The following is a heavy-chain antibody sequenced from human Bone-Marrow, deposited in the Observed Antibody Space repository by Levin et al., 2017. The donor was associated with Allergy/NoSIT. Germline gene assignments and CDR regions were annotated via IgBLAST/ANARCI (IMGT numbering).Heavy chain of an antibody. D-gene: IGHD3-16*01. J-gene: IGHJ5*02. CDR1: GYTFTGHW. Sequence: GESLKISCRTSGYTFTGHWIAWVRQMPGKGLEWMGIIYPSDSDTRYSPSFEGQVTISVDTSITTAYLQWNSLKPSDTATYYCARMNLAANWFDPWGQGTLVTVSP. V-gene: IGHV5-51*01. CDR2: IYPSDSDT. CDR3: ARMNLAANWFDP.